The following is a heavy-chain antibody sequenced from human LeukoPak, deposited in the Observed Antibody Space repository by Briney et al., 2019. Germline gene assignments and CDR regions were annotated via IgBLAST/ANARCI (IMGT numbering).Heavy chain of an antibody. CDR3: ARAVYYYDSSGPSYWYFDL. D-gene: IGHD3-22*01. V-gene: IGHV1-69*13. Sequence: GASVKVSCKASGYTFAAYFIHWVRQAPGQGLEWMGGIIPIFGTANYAQKFQGRVTITADESTSTAYMELSSLRSEDTAVYYCARAVYYYDSSGPSYWYFDLWGRGTLVTVSS. CDR2: IIPIFGTA. J-gene: IGHJ2*01. CDR1: GYTFAAYF.